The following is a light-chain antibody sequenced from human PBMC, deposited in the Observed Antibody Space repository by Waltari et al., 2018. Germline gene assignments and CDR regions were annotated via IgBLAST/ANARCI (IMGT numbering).Light chain of an antibody. CDR2: RNN. CDR3: AVWDDSLTGQVI. Sequence: QSVLTQPPSASGTPGQRVTISCSGRSSHTGTYHVYCHHQLPGTAPKLIIYRNNQRPSGFPDRFSGSKSGTSAALAISGLRSEDEADYYCAVWDDSLTGQVIFGGGTKLTVL. V-gene: IGLV1-47*01. J-gene: IGLJ2*01. CDR1: SSHTGTYH.